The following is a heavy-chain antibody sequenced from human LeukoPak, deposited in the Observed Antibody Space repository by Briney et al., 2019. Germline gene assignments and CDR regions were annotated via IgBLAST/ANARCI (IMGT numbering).Heavy chain of an antibody. CDR1: EFTFSSYA. D-gene: IGHD6-13*01. CDR2: IWYDGSNK. V-gene: IGHV3-33*08. J-gene: IGHJ4*02. Sequence: PGGSLRLSCAASEFTFSSYAMNWVRQAPGKGLEWVAVIWYDGSNKYYADSVKGRFTISRDNSKNTLYLQMNSLRAEDTAVYYCAKGGIAAADFFDYWGQGTLVTVSS. CDR3: AKGGIAAADFFDY.